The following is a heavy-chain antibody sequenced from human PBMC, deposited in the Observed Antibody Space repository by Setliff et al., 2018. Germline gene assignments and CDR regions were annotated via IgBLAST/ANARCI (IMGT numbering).Heavy chain of an antibody. CDR3: RQAVVGRDVFDI. CDR1: GGSFDTYY. D-gene: IGHD1-1*01. J-gene: IGHJ3*02. Sequence: SETLSLTCSVYGGSFDTYYWSWIRQPPGKGLEWFGEINHSGSGDYNPSFKSRVTISVDTSKKQFSPTLTSVTAADTALYYCRQAVVGRDVFDIWGQGTVVTVSS. CDR2: INHSGSG. V-gene: IGHV4-34*01.